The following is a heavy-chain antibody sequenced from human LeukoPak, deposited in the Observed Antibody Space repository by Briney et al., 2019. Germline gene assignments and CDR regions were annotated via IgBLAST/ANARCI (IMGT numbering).Heavy chain of an antibody. J-gene: IGHJ3*02. D-gene: IGHD5-24*01. CDR3: ARSNRRDGYNDDAFDI. Sequence: GGSLRLSCAASGFTFSSYSMNWVRQAPGEGLEWVSYISSLSGTIYYADSVKGRFTISRDNSKNTLYLQMNSLRVEDTAVYYCARSNRRDGYNDDAFDIWGQGTMVTVSS. CDR1: GFTFSSYS. V-gene: IGHV3-48*01. CDR2: ISSLSGTI.